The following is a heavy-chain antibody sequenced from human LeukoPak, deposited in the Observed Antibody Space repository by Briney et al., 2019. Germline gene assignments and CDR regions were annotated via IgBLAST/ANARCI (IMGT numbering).Heavy chain of an antibody. J-gene: IGHJ5*02. D-gene: IGHD6-19*01. V-gene: IGHV4-30-2*01. CDR1: GRSVSSGGYS. CDR3: ARHSSGWYSP. Sequence: SQTLSLTCAVSGRSVSSGGYSWSWIRQPPGKGLEWIGNIYHSGNTYYNPSLKSRVTISVDTSKNQFSLKLSSVTAADTAVYYCARHSSGWYSPWGQGTLVTVSS. CDR2: IYHSGNT.